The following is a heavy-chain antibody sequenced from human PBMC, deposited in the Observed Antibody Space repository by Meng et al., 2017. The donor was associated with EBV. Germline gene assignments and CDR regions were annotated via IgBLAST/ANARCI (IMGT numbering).Heavy chain of an antibody. J-gene: IGHJ4*02. CDR2: FLPRLGAP. Sequence: QVQLVQSAAEVKKPGSSVKVSCKTSGGPFRYYAISWVRQAPGQGLEWLGGFLPRLGAPNYAQKFHGRVKITADESTSTHYMDLSSLRSEDTAIYYCASESGRGYTPDYWGQGTLVIVSA. D-gene: IGHD3-10*01. CDR1: GGPFRYYA. V-gene: IGHV1-69*01. CDR3: ASESGRGYTPDY.